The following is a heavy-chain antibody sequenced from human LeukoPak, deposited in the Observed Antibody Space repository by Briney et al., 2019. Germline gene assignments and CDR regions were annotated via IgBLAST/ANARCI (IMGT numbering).Heavy chain of an antibody. CDR2: IRYDGSNK. D-gene: IGHD3-22*01. V-gene: IGHV3-30*02. Sequence: PGGSLRLSCAASGFTFSSYGMHWVRQAPGKGLEWVAFIRYDGSNKYYADSVKGRFTISRDNSKNTLYLQMNSLRAEDTAVYYCAKDLAYYDSSGYGYWGQGTLVTVSS. J-gene: IGHJ4*02. CDR3: AKDLAYYDSSGYGY. CDR1: GFTFSSYG.